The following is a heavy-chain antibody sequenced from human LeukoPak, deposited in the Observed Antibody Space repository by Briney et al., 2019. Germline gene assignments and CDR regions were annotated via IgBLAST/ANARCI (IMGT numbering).Heavy chain of an antibody. CDR2: IYYSGST. D-gene: IGHD4-17*01. J-gene: IGHJ6*02. CDR1: GGSISSYY. CDR3: ARTYARGMDV. Sequence: KPSETLSLTCTVSGGSISSYYWSWIRQPPGKGLEWIGYIYYSGSTNYNPSLKSRVTISVDTSKNQFSLKLSSVTAADTAVYYCARTYARGMDVWGQGTTVTVSS. V-gene: IGHV4-59*01.